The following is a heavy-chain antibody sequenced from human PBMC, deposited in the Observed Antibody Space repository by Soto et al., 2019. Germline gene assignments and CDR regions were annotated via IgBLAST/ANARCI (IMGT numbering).Heavy chain of an antibody. J-gene: IGHJ4*02. Sequence: QVQLVQSGAEVKKPGASVKVSCKASGYTFTRYGISWVRQAPGQGVEWMGWISASHGNRNSARDLQDRITMTTDTSTSTAYMELRTLRSDDTAIYYCARDEKSSCSGGGGCYYFDYWGQGTLVTVSS. CDR1: GYTFTRYG. CDR2: ISASHGNR. V-gene: IGHV1-18*01. CDR3: ARDEKSSCSGGGGCYYFDY. D-gene: IGHD2-15*01.